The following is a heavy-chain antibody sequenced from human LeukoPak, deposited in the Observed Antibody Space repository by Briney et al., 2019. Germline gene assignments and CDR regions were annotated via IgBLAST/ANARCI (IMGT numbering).Heavy chain of an antibody. V-gene: IGHV3-9*03. J-gene: IGHJ4*02. CDR2: ISWNSGSI. D-gene: IGHD5-12*01. Sequence: GGSLRLSCAASGFTFDDYAMHWVRQAPGKGLEWVSGISWNSGSIGYADSVKGRFTISRDNAKNSLYLQMNSLRAEDMALYYCAKGSDYDWVGFGYWGQGTLVTVSS. CDR3: AKGSDYDWVGFGY. CDR1: GFTFDDYA.